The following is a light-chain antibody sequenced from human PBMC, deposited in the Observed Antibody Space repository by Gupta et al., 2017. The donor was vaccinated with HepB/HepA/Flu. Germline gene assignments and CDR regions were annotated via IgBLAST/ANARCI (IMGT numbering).Light chain of an antibody. CDR2: DAS. Sequence: EIVLTQSPATLSLSPGERATLSYRASQSVSSYLAWYQQKPGQAPRLLIYDASNRATGIPARFSGSVSGTDFTLTISSLEPEDFAVYYCQLRSNWPRTFGQGTKVEIK. V-gene: IGKV3-11*01. CDR1: QSVSSY. J-gene: IGKJ1*01. CDR3: QLRSNWPRT.